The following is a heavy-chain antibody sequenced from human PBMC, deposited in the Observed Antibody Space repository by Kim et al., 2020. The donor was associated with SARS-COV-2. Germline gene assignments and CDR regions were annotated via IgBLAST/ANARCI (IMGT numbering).Heavy chain of an antibody. V-gene: IGHV3-48*03. D-gene: IGHD1-7*01. J-gene: IGHJ3*02. CDR3: ARYNWNYKVPLDAFDI. Sequence: SVKGRFTISRDNAKNSLYLQMNSLRAEDTAVYYCARYNWNYKVPLDAFDIWGQGTMVTVSS.